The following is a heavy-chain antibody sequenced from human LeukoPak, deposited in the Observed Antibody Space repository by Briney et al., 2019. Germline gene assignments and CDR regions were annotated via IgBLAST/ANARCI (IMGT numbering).Heavy chain of an antibody. J-gene: IGHJ4*02. CDR1: GYTFTRYY. V-gene: IGHV1-46*01. CDR2: INPSGGST. D-gene: IGHD5-12*01. CDR3: ARVHRDPYIVATILDY. Sequence: ASVKVSCKASGYTFTRYYMHWVRQAPGQGLEWMGIINPSGGSTSYAQKFQGRVTMTRDTSTSTVYMELSSLRSEDTAVYYCARVHRDPYIVATILDYWGQGTLVTVSS.